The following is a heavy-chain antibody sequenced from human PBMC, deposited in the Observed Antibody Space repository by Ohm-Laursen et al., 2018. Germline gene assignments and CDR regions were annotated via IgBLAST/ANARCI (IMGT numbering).Heavy chain of an antibody. CDR1: GFTVSSNY. CDR3: ARDSSARPLYYYYGMDV. D-gene: IGHD6-6*01. Sequence: GSLRLSCAASGFTVSSNYMSWVRQAPGKGLEWVSVIYSGGSTYYADSVKGRFTISRDNSKNTLYLQMNSLRAEDTAVYYCARDSSARPLYYYYGMDVWGQGTTVTVSS. V-gene: IGHV3-66*01. J-gene: IGHJ6*02. CDR2: IYSGGST.